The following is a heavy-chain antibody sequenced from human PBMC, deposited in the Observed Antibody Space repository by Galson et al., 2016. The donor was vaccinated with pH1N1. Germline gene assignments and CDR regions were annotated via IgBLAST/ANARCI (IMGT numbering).Heavy chain of an antibody. CDR3: ARIYYGEYIDF. D-gene: IGHD4-17*01. CDR1: GGPITNSDYY. J-gene: IGHJ4*02. Sequence: ETLSLTCVVSGGPITNSDYYWGWIRQPPGKGLDWITAIYYTGNTCYNPSLTSRVSISVDTSKNQFSLNVTSVTAADTAIYYCARIYYGEYIDFWGQGILVTVSS. CDR2: IYYTGNT. V-gene: IGHV4-39*07.